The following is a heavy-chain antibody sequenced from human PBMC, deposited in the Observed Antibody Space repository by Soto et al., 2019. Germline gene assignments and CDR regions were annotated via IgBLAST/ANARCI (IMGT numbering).Heavy chain of an antibody. CDR2: IYYSGST. D-gene: IGHD5-18*01. CDR1: GGSISSGGYY. J-gene: IGHJ6*02. V-gene: IGHV4-31*03. Sequence: SETLSLTCTVSGGSISSGGYYWSWIRQHPGKGLEWIGYIYYSGSTYYNPSLKSRVTISVDTSKNQFSLKLSSVTAADTAVYYCARVGSSGYSYGYVDYYYGMDVWGQGTTVTVSS. CDR3: ARVGSSGYSYGYVDYYYGMDV.